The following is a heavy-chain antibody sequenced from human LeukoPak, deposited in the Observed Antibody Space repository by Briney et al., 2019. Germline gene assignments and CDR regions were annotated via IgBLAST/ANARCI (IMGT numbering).Heavy chain of an antibody. V-gene: IGHV3-23*01. D-gene: IGHD3-3*01. CDR3: AKSDYDFWSGYYTGIPFFDY. Sequence: GGSLRLSCAASGFTFSSYAMSWVSQAPGKRLEWVSAISGSGGSTYYADSVKGRFTISRDNSKNTLYLQMNSLRAEDTAVYYCAKSDYDFWSGYYTGIPFFDYWGQGTLLTVSS. CDR1: GFTFSSYA. CDR2: ISGSGGST. J-gene: IGHJ4*02.